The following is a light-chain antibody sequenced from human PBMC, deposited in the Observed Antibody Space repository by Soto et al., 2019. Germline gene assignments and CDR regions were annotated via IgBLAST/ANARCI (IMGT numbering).Light chain of an antibody. V-gene: IGLV2-14*03. CDR2: GVT. CDR1: SIDIGAFNF. J-gene: IGLJ1*01. Sequence: QSALTQPASVSGSPGQSISIPCTGTSIDIGAFNFVSWYQQHPGKAPKVLIYGVTNRPSGVDYRFSGSKSGNTASLIISGLRPEDEADYYCSSFTSASTRIFGTGTKLTVL. CDR3: SSFTSASTRI.